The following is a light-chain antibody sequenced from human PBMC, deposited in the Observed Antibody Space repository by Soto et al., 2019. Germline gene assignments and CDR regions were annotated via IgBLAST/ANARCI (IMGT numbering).Light chain of an antibody. CDR1: SSDVGGSNF. Sequence: QSALTQPASVSDSPGQSITISCTGTSSDVGGSNFVSWYQQHPGKPPKLIIYDVANRPSGVSNRFSGSKSGTSASLAISGLQSEDEADYYCAAWDDSLNGVVFGGGTKLTVL. V-gene: IGLV2-14*03. J-gene: IGLJ2*01. CDR2: DVA. CDR3: AAWDDSLNGVV.